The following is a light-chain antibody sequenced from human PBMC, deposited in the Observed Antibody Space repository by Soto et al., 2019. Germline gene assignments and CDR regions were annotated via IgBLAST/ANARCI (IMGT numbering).Light chain of an antibody. CDR2: GAS. V-gene: IGKV3-15*01. Sequence: EILMTQSPSTLSVSPCEKATLSFRATQSVGSNLAWYQQKRGQAPRLLLNGASTRATSIPARLSGSGSGTEFTLTISSLQYEDFAVYYCQQYNDWSPWTFGQGTKVDIK. CDR3: QQYNDWSPWT. CDR1: QSVGSN. J-gene: IGKJ1*01.